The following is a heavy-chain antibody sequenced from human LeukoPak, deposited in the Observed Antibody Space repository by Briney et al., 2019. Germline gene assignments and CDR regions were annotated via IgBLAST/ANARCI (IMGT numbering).Heavy chain of an antibody. CDR2: INPNSGGT. CDR3: ARGTADY. CDR1: GGTFSSYA. Sequence: ASVKVSCKASGGTFSSYAISWVRQAPGQGLEWMGWINPNSGGTNYAQKFQGRVTMTRDTSISTAYMELSRLRSDDTAVYYCARGTADYWGQGTLVTVSS. J-gene: IGHJ4*02. D-gene: IGHD5-18*01. V-gene: IGHV1-2*02.